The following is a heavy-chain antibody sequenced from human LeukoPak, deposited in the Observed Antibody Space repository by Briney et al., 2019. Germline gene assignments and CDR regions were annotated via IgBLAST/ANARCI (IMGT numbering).Heavy chain of an antibody. D-gene: IGHD5-12*01. CDR2: IDGISIAT. CDR3: ATIMAPDK. Sequence: GRSLRLSCAASGFPFRSYAMNCLRHSPGEGLEWVSSIDGISIATHYADSVKGRFTISRDNSKNTLYLQLNGLRAEDTARYYCATIMAPDKWGQGTLVTVAS. CDR1: GFPFRSYA. J-gene: IGHJ4*02. V-gene: IGHV3-23*01.